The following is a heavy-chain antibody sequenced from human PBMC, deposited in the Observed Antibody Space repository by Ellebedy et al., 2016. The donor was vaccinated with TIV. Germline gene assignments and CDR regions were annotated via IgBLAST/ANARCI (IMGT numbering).Heavy chain of an antibody. CDR3: ARSGSFSGSGWFDP. CDR2: IYYSGST. V-gene: IGHV4-61*05. D-gene: IGHD1-26*01. CDR1: GGSIRSSSYY. Sequence: SETLSLTCNVSGGSIRSSSYYWGWIRQPPGKGLEWIGYIYYSGSTNYNPSLKSRVTISVDTSKNQFSLKLSSVTAADTAVYYCARSGSFSGSGWFDPWGQGTLVTVSS. J-gene: IGHJ5*02.